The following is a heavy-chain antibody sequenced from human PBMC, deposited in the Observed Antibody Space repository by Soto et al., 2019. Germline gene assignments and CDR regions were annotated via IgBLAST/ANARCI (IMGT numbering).Heavy chain of an antibody. CDR3: ARHQSTLRYFDYLRQDWFDP. CDR2: IYYSGST. Sequence: PSETLSLTCTVSGGSISSSSYYWGWIRQPPGKGLEWIGSIYYSGSTYYNPSLKSRVTISVDTSKNQFSLKLSSVTAADTAVYYCARHQSTLRYFDYLRQDWFDPWGQGTLVTVSS. CDR1: GGSISSSSYY. D-gene: IGHD3-9*01. J-gene: IGHJ5*02. V-gene: IGHV4-39*01.